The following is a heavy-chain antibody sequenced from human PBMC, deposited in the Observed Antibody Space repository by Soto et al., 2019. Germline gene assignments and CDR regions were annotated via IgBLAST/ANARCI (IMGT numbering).Heavy chain of an antibody. CDR3: ARDWHLWFGELLSDAFDI. Sequence: SETLSLTCPVSGGSISSYYWSWIRQPPGKGLEWIGSIYYSGSTYYNPSLKSRVTISVDTSKNQFSLKLSSVTAADTAVYYCARDWHLWFGELLSDAFDIWGQGAMVTVPS. J-gene: IGHJ3*02. D-gene: IGHD3-10*01. V-gene: IGHV4-59*05. CDR2: IYYSGST. CDR1: GGSISSYY.